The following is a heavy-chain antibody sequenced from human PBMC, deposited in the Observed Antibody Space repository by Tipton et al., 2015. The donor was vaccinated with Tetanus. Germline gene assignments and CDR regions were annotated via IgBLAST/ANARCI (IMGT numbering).Heavy chain of an antibody. CDR3: AKDPASRGWFDP. Sequence: GSLRLSCAASGFTSESHYMHWVRQTPGKGLVWISRINPDGRRTNYADSVKGRFTISRDHAKNTVYLQMNSLRDEDTAVYYCAKDPASRGWFDPWGQGTLVSVSS. J-gene: IGHJ5*02. CDR2: INPDGRRT. CDR1: GFTSESHY. V-gene: IGHV3-74*01.